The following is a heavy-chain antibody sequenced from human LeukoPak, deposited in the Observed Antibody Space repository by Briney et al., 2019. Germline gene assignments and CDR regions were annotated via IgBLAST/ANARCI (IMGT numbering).Heavy chain of an antibody. CDR2: IRSKPNNYAT. CDR1: GFTFSSYG. CDR3: TRPLGAAAGTYFDP. D-gene: IGHD6-13*01. Sequence: PGGSLRLSCAASGFTFSSYGMHWVRQASGKGPEWVGHIRSKPNNYATAYAASVKGRFTISRDDSKNTAYLQMNSLKIEDTAVYYCTRPLGAAAGTYFDPWGQGTLVTVSS. J-gene: IGHJ5*02. V-gene: IGHV3-73*01.